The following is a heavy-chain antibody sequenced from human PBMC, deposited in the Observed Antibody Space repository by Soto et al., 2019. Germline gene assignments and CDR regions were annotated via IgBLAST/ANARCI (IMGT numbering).Heavy chain of an antibody. V-gene: IGHV3-72*01. Sequence: PGRSRRLSCAPSAFIFHEHDMHWVRQAPGKGLEWVGRSRNKAYRYITEYDASVKGRFTIASDDSRNSMYLQMSSLNTDDTAVYFCSSGYNNDWYFGSWGQGALVTVSS. CDR2: SRNKAYRYIT. CDR3: SSGYNNDWYFGS. D-gene: IGHD3-10*01. J-gene: IGHJ4*02. CDR1: AFIFHEHD.